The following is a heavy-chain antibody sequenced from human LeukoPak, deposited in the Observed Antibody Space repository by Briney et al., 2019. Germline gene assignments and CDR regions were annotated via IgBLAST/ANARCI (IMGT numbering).Heavy chain of an antibody. CDR1: GLTFSTYA. V-gene: IGHV3-23*01. CDR3: ARDLPVGDYFDY. Sequence: GSLRRSCAASGLTFSTYAMSWVRQAPGKGLEWVSTISGNGGATYYADSVKGRFTLSRDNSENTLYLQMNSLRADDTAVYYCARDLPVGDYFDYWGQGTLVTVSS. D-gene: IGHD2-8*02. CDR2: ISGNGGAT. J-gene: IGHJ4*02.